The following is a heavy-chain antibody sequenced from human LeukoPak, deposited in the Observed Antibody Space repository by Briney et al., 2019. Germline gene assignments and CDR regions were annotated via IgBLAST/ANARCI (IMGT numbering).Heavy chain of an antibody. Sequence: SVRVSCKASGGTFSSYAISWVRQAPGQGLEWMGTIIPILGTANYAQKFEGRVTITADKSTNTAYMEVNSLRSDDTAVYYCARDLGYGAGSFYNVFFDYWGQGTLVTVSS. V-gene: IGHV1-69*04. CDR3: ARDLGYGAGSFYNVFFDY. CDR2: IIPILGTA. CDR1: GGTFSSYA. D-gene: IGHD3-10*01. J-gene: IGHJ4*02.